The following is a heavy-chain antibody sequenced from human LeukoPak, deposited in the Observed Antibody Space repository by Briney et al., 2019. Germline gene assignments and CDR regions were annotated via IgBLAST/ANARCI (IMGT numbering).Heavy chain of an antibody. V-gene: IGHV1-69*13. CDR3: ARADVSGGSLTYYYYYYMDV. D-gene: IGHD2-15*01. CDR1: GGTFSSYA. CDR2: IIPIFGTA. Sequence: GASVKVSCKASGGTFSSYAISWVRQAPGQGLEWMGGIIPIFGTANYAQKFQGRVTITADESTSTAYMELSSLRSEDTAVYYCARADVSGGSLTYYYYYYMDVWGKGTTVTVSS. J-gene: IGHJ6*03.